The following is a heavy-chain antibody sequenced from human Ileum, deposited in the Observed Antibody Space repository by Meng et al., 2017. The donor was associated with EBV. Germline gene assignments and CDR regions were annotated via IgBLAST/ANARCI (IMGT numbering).Heavy chain of an antibody. D-gene: IGHD3-10*01. CDR2: INPNTGGT. CDR3: ARGKSGSYSLDY. V-gene: IGHV1-2*06. J-gene: IGHJ4*02. Sequence: QWQLVQSGAEVEKPGASVKVSCKASGYTFTGYYMHWVRQAPGQGLEWMGRINPNTGGTNYAQNFQGRVTMTRDTSITTAYMELSRLRSADTAMYYCARGKSGSYSLDYWGQGTLVTVSS. CDR1: GYTFTGYY.